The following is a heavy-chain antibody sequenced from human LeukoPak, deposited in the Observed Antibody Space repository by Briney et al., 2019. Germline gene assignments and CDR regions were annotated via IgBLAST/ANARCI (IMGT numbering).Heavy chain of an antibody. J-gene: IGHJ4*02. CDR3: ARGRQLVPGAFDY. D-gene: IGHD6-13*01. Sequence: GRSLRLSCAASGFTFSSYGMHWVRQAPGKGLEWVAVISYDGSNKYYADSVKGRFTISRDNSKNTLYLQMNSLRAEDTAVYYCARGRQLVPGAFDYWGQGTLVTVSS. CDR1: GFTFSSYG. V-gene: IGHV3-30*03. CDR2: ISYDGSNK.